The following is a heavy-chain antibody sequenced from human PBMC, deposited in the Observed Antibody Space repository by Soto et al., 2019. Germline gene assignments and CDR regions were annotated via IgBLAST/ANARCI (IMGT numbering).Heavy chain of an antibody. D-gene: IGHD4-17*01. V-gene: IGHV4-30-2*01. CDR2: IYHSGST. CDR1: GGSISSGGYS. J-gene: IGHJ6*02. CDR3: ARHGPDYGDYYYYGMDV. Sequence: PSETLSLTCAVSGGSISSGGYSWSWIRHPPGKGLEWIGYIYHSGSTYYNPSLKSRVTISVDRSKNQFSLKLSSVTAADTAVYYCARHGPDYGDYYYYGMDVWGQGTTVTVSS.